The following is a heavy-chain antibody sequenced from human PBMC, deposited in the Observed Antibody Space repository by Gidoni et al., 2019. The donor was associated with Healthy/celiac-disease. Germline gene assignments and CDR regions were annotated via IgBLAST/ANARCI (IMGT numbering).Heavy chain of an antibody. J-gene: IGHJ2*01. D-gene: IGHD3-22*01. V-gene: IGHV3-9*01. Sequence: EVQLVASGGGLVQPGRSLRLSCAASGFTFDDYAMHWVRQAPGKGLEWVSGISWNSGSIGYADSVKGRFTISRDNAKNSLYLQMNSLRAEDTALYYCAKAIGVVPWLEVGWYFDLWGRGTLVTVSS. CDR1: GFTFDDYA. CDR3: AKAIGVVPWLEVGWYFDL. CDR2: ISWNSGSI.